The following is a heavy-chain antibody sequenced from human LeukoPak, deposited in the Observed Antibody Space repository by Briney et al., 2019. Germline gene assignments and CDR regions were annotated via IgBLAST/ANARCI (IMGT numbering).Heavy chain of an antibody. D-gene: IGHD3-3*02. CDR1: GFTFSSYW. J-gene: IGHJ4*02. CDR3: ARENRRVISLYDN. Sequence: GGSLRLSCAASGFTFSSYWMSWVRQAPGKGLEWVANIKQDGSEKYYVDSVKGRFTISRDNAKNSLYLQMNSQRGEDTAVYYCARENRRVISLYDNWGQGTLVTVSS. V-gene: IGHV3-7*04. CDR2: IKQDGSEK.